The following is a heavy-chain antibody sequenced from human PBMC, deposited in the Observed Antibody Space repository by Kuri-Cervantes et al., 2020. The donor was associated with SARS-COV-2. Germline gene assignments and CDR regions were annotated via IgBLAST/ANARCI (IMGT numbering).Heavy chain of an antibody. D-gene: IGHD6-13*01. CDR2: IYYSGST. V-gene: IGHV4-39*07. CDR3: ARAGYSSTRGWFDP. CDR1: GGSISSSSYY. Sequence: SETLSLTCTVSGGSISSSSYYWGWIRQPPGKGLEWIGSIYYSGSTYYNPSLKSRVTISVDTSKNQFSLKLRSVTAADTAVYYCARAGYSSTRGWFDPWGQGTLVTVSS. J-gene: IGHJ5*02.